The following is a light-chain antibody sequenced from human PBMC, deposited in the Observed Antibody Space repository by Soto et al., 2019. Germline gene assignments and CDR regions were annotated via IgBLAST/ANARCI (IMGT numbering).Light chain of an antibody. CDR1: QSVSSSY. CDR3: QQYGRPPIT. J-gene: IGKJ5*01. Sequence: EIVLTQSPGTLSLSPGERATLSCRASQSVSSSYLAWYQQKPGQAPRHLIYRTSTRATVIPDRFSGSGSGTDFSLTLSRVEPEDFAVYYCQQYGRPPITFGQGTRLEI. V-gene: IGKV3-20*01. CDR2: RTS.